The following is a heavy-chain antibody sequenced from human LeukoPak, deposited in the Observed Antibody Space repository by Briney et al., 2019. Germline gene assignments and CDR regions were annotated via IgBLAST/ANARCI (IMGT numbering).Heavy chain of an antibody. CDR2: ISYDGSNK. D-gene: IGHD4-17*01. CDR1: GFTFSSYA. V-gene: IGHV3-30-3*01. Sequence: GGSLRLSCAASGFTFSSYAMHWVRQAPGKGLEWVAVISYDGSNKYYADSVKGRFTISRDNSKNTLYLQMNSLRAEDTAVYYCARDDYGDHKAFDIWGQGTMVTVSS. J-gene: IGHJ3*02. CDR3: ARDDYGDHKAFDI.